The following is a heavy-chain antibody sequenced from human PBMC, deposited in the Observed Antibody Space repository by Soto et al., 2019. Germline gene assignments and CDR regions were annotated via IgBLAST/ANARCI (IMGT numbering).Heavy chain of an antibody. D-gene: IGHD2-21*01. CDR1: GGSISRHY. CDR3: ARRSPHNVRASFYHAGSDV. V-gene: IGHV4-59*08. CDR2: IYYSGST. J-gene: IGHJ4*03. Sequence: SETLSLTCSVAGGSISRHYGSWVRQAPGKGLEWIGYIYYSGSTKYNPSLTSRVTMPVDTSKNQFSLRLNSVTAADTAVYYCARRSPHNVRASFYHAGSDVRGQPPPLTVHS.